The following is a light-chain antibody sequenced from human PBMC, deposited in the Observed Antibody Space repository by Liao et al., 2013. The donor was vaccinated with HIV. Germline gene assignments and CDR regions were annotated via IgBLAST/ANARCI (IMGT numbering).Light chain of an antibody. CDR1: KLGNKF. V-gene: IGLV3-1*01. CDR3: LAWDSYSWV. Sequence: SYVLTQSPSVSVSPGQTATIACSGDKLGNKFTTWYQQRPGQSPALVIYEDTKRPSGIPERFSGSNSGNTATLTITETQLIDEADYYCLAWDSYSWVFGGGTELTVL. J-gene: IGLJ3*02. CDR2: EDT.